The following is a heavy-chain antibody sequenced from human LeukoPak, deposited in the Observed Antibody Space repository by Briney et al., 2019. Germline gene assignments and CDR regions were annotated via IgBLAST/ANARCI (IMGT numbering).Heavy chain of an antibody. Sequence: GGSLRLSCSASGFTFSTYAMHWVRQAPGKGLEYVSSVSSNVYSTHYADSVKGRFAISRDNSKNTLYLQMSSLRTEDTVVYYCVKDSKSSGWYVPPNFDYWGQGTLVTVSS. J-gene: IGHJ4*02. CDR3: VKDSKSSGWYVPPNFDY. CDR1: GFTFSTYA. V-gene: IGHV3-64D*09. CDR2: VSSNVYST. D-gene: IGHD6-19*01.